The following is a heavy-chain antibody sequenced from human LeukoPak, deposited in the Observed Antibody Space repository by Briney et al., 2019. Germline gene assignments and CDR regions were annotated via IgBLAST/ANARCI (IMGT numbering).Heavy chain of an antibody. CDR3: ARQPDYYDSSGYFYYYYYYMDA. Sequence: SVKGRFTISRDNAKNSLYLQMSSLRAEDTAVYYCARQPDYYDSSGYFYYYYYYMDAWGKGTTVTVSS. D-gene: IGHD3-22*01. J-gene: IGHJ6*03. V-gene: IGHV3-21*01.